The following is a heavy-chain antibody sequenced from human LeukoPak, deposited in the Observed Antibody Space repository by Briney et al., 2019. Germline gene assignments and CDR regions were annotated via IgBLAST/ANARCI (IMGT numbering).Heavy chain of an antibody. CDR3: AKYDTSGYLDY. J-gene: IGHJ4*02. Sequence: SETLSLTCTVSGGSISGYYWTWIRQPPGKGLEWIGYIHYSGTNDYNPSLRSRVTMSVDTSENQFSLRLRSVTAADTAVYYCAKYDTSGYLDYWGQGTLVTVSS. CDR1: GGSISGYY. D-gene: IGHD3-22*01. V-gene: IGHV4-59*01. CDR2: IHYSGTN.